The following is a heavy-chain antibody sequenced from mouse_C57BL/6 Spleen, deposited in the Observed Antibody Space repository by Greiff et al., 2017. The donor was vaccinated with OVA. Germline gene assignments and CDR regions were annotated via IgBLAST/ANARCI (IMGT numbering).Heavy chain of an antibody. D-gene: IGHD1-1*01. Sequence: VQLQQSGPELVKPGASVKIPCKASGYTFTDYNMDWVKQSHGKSLEWIGDINPNNGGTIYNQKFKGKATLTVDKSSSTAYMELRSLTSEDTAVYYCARSHYYGSRNWYFDVWGTGTTVTVSS. CDR2: INPNNGGT. V-gene: IGHV1-18*01. CDR3: ARSHYYGSRNWYFDV. J-gene: IGHJ1*03. CDR1: GYTFTDYN.